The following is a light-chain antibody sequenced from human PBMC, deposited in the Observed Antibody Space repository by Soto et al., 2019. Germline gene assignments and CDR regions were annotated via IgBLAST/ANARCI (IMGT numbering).Light chain of an antibody. Sequence: SYELTQPPSVSVAPGKTARLTWGGNTIGSKSVHGYQQKPGQAPVLVIYYDSDRPSGIPERFSGSNSGNTATLTISSVEAGDEADYYCQVWDSSSDHVVFGGGTKVTVL. CDR2: YDS. J-gene: IGLJ2*01. CDR1: TIGSKS. CDR3: QVWDSSSDHVV. V-gene: IGLV3-21*04.